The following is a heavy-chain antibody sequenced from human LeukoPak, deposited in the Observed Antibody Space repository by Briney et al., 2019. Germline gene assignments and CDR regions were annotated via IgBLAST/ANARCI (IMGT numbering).Heavy chain of an antibody. D-gene: IGHD4-17*01. V-gene: IGHV1-2*04. J-gene: IGHJ4*02. CDR2: INPKNSGT. CDR1: GYTFSDYY. Sequence: VASVKVSCKTPGYTFSDYYIHWVRQASGQGLEWMGWINPKNSGTKYAQKFQGWITMTTDTSTSTAYMELTSLRSNDTAVYYCARVTVTTLFDHWGPGTLVTVSS. CDR3: ARVTVTTLFDH.